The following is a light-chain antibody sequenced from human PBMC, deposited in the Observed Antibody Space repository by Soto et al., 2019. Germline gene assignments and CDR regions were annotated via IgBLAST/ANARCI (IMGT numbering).Light chain of an antibody. V-gene: IGLV2-8*01. J-gene: IGLJ1*01. Sequence: QSALTQPPSASWSPGHSVTISCTGTISDVGGYNYVSWYQQHPGKAPKLMIYEVSKRPSGVPDRFSGSKSGNTASLTVSGLQAEDEADYYCSSYAGSSIGVFGTGTKLTVL. CDR1: ISDVGGYNY. CDR2: EVS. CDR3: SSYAGSSIGV.